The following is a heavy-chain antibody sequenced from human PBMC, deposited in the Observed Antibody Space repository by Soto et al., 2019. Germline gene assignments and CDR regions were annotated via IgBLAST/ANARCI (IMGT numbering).Heavy chain of an antibody. Sequence: ASVKVSCKASGYTFTSYGISWVRQAPGQGLERMGWISAYNGNTNYAQKHQGRVTMTTDTSTSTAYMELRSLRSDDTAVYYCARDMLRYFDWLLFQTGPNWFDPWGQGTLVTVSS. CDR3: ARDMLRYFDWLLFQTGPNWFDP. CDR2: ISAYNGNT. V-gene: IGHV1-18*01. D-gene: IGHD3-9*01. J-gene: IGHJ5*02. CDR1: GYTFTSYG.